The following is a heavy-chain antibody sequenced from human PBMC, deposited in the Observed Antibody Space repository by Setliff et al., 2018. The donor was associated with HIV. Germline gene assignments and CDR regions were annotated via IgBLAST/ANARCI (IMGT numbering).Heavy chain of an antibody. D-gene: IGHD3-22*01. CDR2: ISSNGGST. CDR3: VRGPVSARSGYVKSALDAFDI. Sequence: GGSLRLSCAASGFTFSSYFMHWVRQAPGKGLEYVSAISSNGGSTYYADSVKGRFTISRDNSKNTLYLQMGSLRADDTATYFCVRGPVSARSGYVKSALDAFDIWGRGTMVTV. CDR1: GFTFSSYF. J-gene: IGHJ3*02. V-gene: IGHV3-64*02.